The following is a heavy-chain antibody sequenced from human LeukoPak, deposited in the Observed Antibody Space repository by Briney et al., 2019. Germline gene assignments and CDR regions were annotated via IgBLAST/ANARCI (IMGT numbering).Heavy chain of an antibody. CDR3: AKGGGFDWLNYYMDV. V-gene: IGHV3-21*04. J-gene: IGHJ6*03. CDR2: ISSSSSYI. CDR1: GFTFSSYS. D-gene: IGHD3-9*01. Sequence: GGSLRLSCAASGFTFSSYSMNWVRQAPGKGLEWVSSISSSSSYIYYADSVKGRFTISRDNAKNSLYLQMNSLRAEDTAVYYCAKGGGFDWLNYYMDVWGKGTTVIISS.